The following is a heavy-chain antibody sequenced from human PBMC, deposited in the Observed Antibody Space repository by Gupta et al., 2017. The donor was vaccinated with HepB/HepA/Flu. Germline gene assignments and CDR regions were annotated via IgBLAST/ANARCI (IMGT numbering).Heavy chain of an antibody. J-gene: IGHJ3*02. CDR2: ISNSGDTT. D-gene: IGHD3-10*01. CDR1: GFTFSTYA. V-gene: IGHV3-23*01. Sequence: EVHLLESGGALVQPGGLLRLSCAASGFTFSTYAMGWVRQAPGKGLEGVATISNSGDTTYYADAGKGRFSISRENTKNTLYQQMNGVGAEGTAVYYYAKAHTGRAYHGFDIGGQGTMVTVYS. CDR3: AKAHTGRAYHGFDI.